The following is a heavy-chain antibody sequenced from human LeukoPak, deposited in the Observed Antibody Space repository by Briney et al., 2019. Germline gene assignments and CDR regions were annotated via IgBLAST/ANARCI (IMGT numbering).Heavy chain of an antibody. J-gene: IGHJ5*02. CDR1: GGSISSGGYY. Sequence: TSQTLSLTCTVSGGSISSGGYYWSWIRQHPGKGLEWIGYIYYSGSTYYNPSLKSRVTISVDTSKNQFSLKLSSVTAADTAVYYCAGAYYYDSSGYRQILNWFDPWGQGTLVTVSS. V-gene: IGHV4-31*03. CDR3: AGAYYYDSSGYRQILNWFDP. CDR2: IYYSGST. D-gene: IGHD3-22*01.